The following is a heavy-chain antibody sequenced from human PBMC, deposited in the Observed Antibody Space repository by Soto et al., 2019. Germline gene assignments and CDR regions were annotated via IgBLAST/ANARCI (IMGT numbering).Heavy chain of an antibody. CDR3: AKDPGDKSTHAYYFDY. CDR2: ISGSGGST. J-gene: IGHJ4*02. D-gene: IGHD2-2*01. V-gene: IGHV3-23*01. CDR1: GFTFSGND. Sequence: GGSLRLSCAASGFTFSGNDMSWVRQAPGKGLEWVSTISGSGGSTYSADSVKGRFTISRDNSKNTLYLQMNSLRAEDTAVYYCAKDPGDKSTHAYYFDYWGQGTLVTVSS.